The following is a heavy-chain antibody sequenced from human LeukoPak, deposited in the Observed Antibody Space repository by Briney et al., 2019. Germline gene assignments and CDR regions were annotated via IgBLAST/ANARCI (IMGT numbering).Heavy chain of an antibody. D-gene: IGHD6-13*01. V-gene: IGHV1-2*02. J-gene: IGHJ5*02. CDR3: ARDQQGNWFDP. Sequence: ASVKVSCKASGYTFSGYHMHWVRQAPGQGLEWMGWINPNSGATNYAQKFQGRVTMTRDTSINTALMELSRLRSDDTAVYYCARDQQGNWFDPWGQGTLVTVSS. CDR1: GYTFSGYH. CDR2: INPNSGAT.